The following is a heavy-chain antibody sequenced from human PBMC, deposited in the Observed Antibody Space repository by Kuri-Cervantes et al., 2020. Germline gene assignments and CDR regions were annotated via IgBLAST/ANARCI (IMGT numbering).Heavy chain of an antibody. CDR2: IYHSGST. CDR3: ARGFRSRRSWPLGYYYGMDV. D-gene: IGHD1-14*01. J-gene: IGHJ6*02. V-gene: IGHV4-4*02. CDR1: GFTFSSYS. Sequence: GSLRLSCAASGFTFSSYSMNWVRQAPGKGLEWIGEIYHSGSTNYNPSLKSRVTISVDKSKNQFSLKLSSVTAADTAVYYCARGFRSRRSWPLGYYYGMDVWGQGTTVTVSS.